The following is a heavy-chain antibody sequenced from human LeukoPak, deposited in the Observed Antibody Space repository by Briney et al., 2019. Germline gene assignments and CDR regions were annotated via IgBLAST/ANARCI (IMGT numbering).Heavy chain of an antibody. Sequence: SETLSLTCAVYGGSFSGYYWSWIRQPPGKGLELIGEINHSGSTNYNPSLKSRVTISVDTSKNQFSLKLSSVTAADTAVYYCARGQSRRLAAAGSRSLHYYYMDVWGKGTTVTVSS. CDR3: ARGQSRRLAAAGSRSLHYYYMDV. CDR2: INHSGST. J-gene: IGHJ6*03. V-gene: IGHV4-34*01. D-gene: IGHD6-13*01. CDR1: GGSFSGYY.